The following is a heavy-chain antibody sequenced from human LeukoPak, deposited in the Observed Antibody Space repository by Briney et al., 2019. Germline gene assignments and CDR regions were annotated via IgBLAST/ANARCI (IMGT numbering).Heavy chain of an antibody. CDR3: AKDDLDSSGYHLFDY. CDR2: ISGSGVNT. D-gene: IGHD3-22*01. Sequence: PGGSLRLSCAASGFTFSSYAMSWVRQAPGKGLEWVSAISGSGVNTYYADSVKGRFTISRDNSKNTLYLQMNSLRAEDTAVYYCAKDDLDSSGYHLFDYWGQGTLVTVSS. V-gene: IGHV3-23*01. J-gene: IGHJ4*02. CDR1: GFTFSSYA.